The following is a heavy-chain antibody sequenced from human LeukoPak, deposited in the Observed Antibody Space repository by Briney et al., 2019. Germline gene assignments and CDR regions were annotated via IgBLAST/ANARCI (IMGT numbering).Heavy chain of an antibody. CDR2: ICYSGST. CDR1: GGSISSSSYY. D-gene: IGHD2-2*01. CDR3: ARDRKPGVPAAMGSHWFDH. V-gene: IGHV4-61*01. J-gene: IGHJ5*02. Sequence: SETLSLTCTVSGGSISSSSYYWGWIRQPPGKGLEWIGYICYSGSTNYNPSLKSRVTISVDTSKNQFSLKLSSVTAADTAVYYCARDRKPGVPAAMGSHWFDHWGQGTLVTVSS.